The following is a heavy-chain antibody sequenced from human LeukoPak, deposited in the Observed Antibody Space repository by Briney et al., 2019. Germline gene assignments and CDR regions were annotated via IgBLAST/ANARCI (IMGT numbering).Heavy chain of an antibody. CDR1: VVSISMYY. J-gene: IGHJ4*02. V-gene: IGHV4-59*01. CDR3: ASVVFGELPSFDY. CDR2: IYYSGST. D-gene: IGHD3-10*02. Sequence: SETLSLTCTVSVVSISMYYWSWIRQPPGKGLEWIGYIYYSGSTNYNPSLKSRVTISVDTSKNQFSLKLSSVTAADTAVYYCASVVFGELPSFDYWGQGTLVTVSS.